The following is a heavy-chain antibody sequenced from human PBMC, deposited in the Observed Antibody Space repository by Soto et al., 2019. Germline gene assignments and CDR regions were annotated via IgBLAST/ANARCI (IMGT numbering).Heavy chain of an antibody. Sequence: GASVKVSCKASGYTFTGYGISWVRQAPGQGLEWMGWISAYNGNTNYAQKLQGRVTMTTDTSTSTAYMELRSLRSDDTAVYYCARTGYYYDSSGYNTLGYYGMDVWGQGTTVTVS. CDR3: ARTGYYYDSSGYNTLGYYGMDV. D-gene: IGHD3-22*01. CDR1: GYTFTGYG. V-gene: IGHV1-18*01. J-gene: IGHJ6*02. CDR2: ISAYNGNT.